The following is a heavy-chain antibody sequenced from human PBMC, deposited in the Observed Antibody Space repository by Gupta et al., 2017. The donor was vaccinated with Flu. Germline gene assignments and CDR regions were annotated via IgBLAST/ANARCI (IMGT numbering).Heavy chain of an antibody. CDR3: ARMSEMATIIDY. D-gene: IGHD5-12*01. CDR2: ISVSSSEM. CDR1: GFTFNNHN. J-gene: IGHJ4*02. V-gene: IGHV3-48*02. Sequence: EVQLVESGGGLVQPGGSLRLSCAASGFTFNNHNMNWVRQVPGKGLEWVSFISVSSSEMYYADSVKGRFTISRDNAKNSLYLQMNSLRDEDTAVYYCARMSEMATIIDYWGQGTLVTVSS.